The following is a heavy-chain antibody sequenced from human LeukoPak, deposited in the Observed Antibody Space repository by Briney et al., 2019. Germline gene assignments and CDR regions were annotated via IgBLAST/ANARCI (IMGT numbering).Heavy chain of an antibody. D-gene: IGHD3-22*01. CDR3: AREPYYDSSGYDY. Sequence: TGGSLRLSCAASGFTFSDYYMSWIRQAPGKGLEWVSYISSSGSFIYYADSVKGRFTISRDNAKNSLYLHMNSLRAEDTALYYCAREPYYDSSGYDYWGQGTLVTVSS. CDR1: GFTFSDYY. CDR2: ISSSGSFI. J-gene: IGHJ4*02. V-gene: IGHV3-11*04.